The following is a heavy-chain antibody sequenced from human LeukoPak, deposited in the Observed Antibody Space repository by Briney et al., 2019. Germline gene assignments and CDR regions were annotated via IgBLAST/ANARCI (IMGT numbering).Heavy chain of an antibody. CDR2: ISSSSSYI. V-gene: IGHV3-21*01. CDR3: ARGQGGYAGMDWFDP. D-gene: IGHD5-12*01. Sequence: PGGSLRLSCAASGFTFSSYAMSWVRQAPGKGLEWVSSISSSSSYIYYADSVKGRFTISRDNAKNSLYLQMNSLRAEDTAVYYCARGQGGYAGMDWFDPWGQGTLVTVSS. J-gene: IGHJ5*02. CDR1: GFTFSSYA.